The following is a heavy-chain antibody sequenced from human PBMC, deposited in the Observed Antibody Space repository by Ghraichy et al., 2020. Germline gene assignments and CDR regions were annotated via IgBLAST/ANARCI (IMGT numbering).Heavy chain of an antibody. V-gene: IGHV4-59*08. CDR3: ATFNSGGFDP. J-gene: IGHJ5*02. Sequence: SQTLSLTCTVSGGSISSDYWSWIRQPPGKGLEWIGYIYYSGSTSYNPALKSRVTISVDTSKNQFSLKLTSVTAADTAVYYCATFNSGGFDPWGQGALVNVSS. CDR1: GGSISSDY. CDR2: IYYSGST. D-gene: IGHD1-26*01.